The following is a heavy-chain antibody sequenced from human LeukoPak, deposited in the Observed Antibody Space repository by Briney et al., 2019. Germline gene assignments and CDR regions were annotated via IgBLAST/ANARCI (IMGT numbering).Heavy chain of an antibody. J-gene: IGHJ4*02. CDR2: ISGSGGTT. CDR1: GFTFSNYV. D-gene: IGHD3-10*01. CDR3: AKSYGSGSPRSFDH. V-gene: IGHV3-23*01. Sequence: PGGSLRLSCAASGFTFSNYVMGWVRQAPGKGLEWVSTISGSGGTTNDADSVKGRFTISRDNSKNTLYLQMNSLRAEDTALYYCAKSYGSGSPRSFDHWGQGTLVTVSS.